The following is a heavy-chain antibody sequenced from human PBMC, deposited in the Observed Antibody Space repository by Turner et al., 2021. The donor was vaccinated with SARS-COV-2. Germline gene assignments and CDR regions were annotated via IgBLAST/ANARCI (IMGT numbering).Heavy chain of an antibody. Sequence: QVQLVQSGAEVKKPGASVKVSCKVSGYTLIELSMHWVRQAPGKGLEWMGGVDPEDGETIYAQKFQGRVTMTEDTSTDTAYMELSSLGSEDTAVYYCATDYAIVEATLLDYWGQGTLVTVSS. CDR3: ATDYAIVEATLLDY. V-gene: IGHV1-24*01. CDR2: VDPEDGET. CDR1: GYTLIELS. J-gene: IGHJ4*02. D-gene: IGHD1-26*01.